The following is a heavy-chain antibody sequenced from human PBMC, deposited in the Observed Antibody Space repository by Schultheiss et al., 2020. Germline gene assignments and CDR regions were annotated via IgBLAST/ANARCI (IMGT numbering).Heavy chain of an antibody. D-gene: IGHD3-22*01. J-gene: IGHJ4*02. CDR3: ASSTYYYDSSGYYFHY. CDR2: IYYSGST. V-gene: IGHV4-31*03. CDR1: GGSISSGGYY. Sequence: SETLSLTCTVSGGSISSGGYYWSWIRQHPGKGLEWIGYIYYSGSTYYNPSLKSRVTISVDTSKNQFSLKLSSVTAADTAVYYCASSTYYYDSSGYYFHYWGQGTLVTVSS.